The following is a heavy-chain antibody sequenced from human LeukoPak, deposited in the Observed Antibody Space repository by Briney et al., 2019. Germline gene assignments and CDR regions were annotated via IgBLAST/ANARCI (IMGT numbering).Heavy chain of an antibody. J-gene: IGHJ4*02. V-gene: IGHV3-64*01. Sequence: SGGSLRLSCAASGFTFSSYGMHWVRQAPGKGLEYVSAISSNGGSTYYANSVKGRFTISRDNSKNTLYLQMGSLRAEDMAVYYCARGRQVVVTAPSGDYWGQGTLVTVSS. CDR2: ISSNGGST. D-gene: IGHD2-21*02. CDR1: GFTFSSYG. CDR3: ARGRQVVVTAPSGDY.